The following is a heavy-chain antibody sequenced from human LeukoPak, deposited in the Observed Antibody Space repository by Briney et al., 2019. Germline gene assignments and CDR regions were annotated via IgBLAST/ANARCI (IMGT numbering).Heavy chain of an antibody. CDR3: ARSSSSWSDSDY. CDR2: IIPIFGTA. CDR1: GGTFSSYA. V-gene: IGHV1-69*13. J-gene: IGHJ4*02. Sequence: ASVKVSCKASGGTFSSYAISWVRQAPGQGLEWVGGIIPIFGTANYAQKFQGRVTITADESTSTAYMELSSLRSEDTAVYYCARSSSSWSDSDYWGQGTLVTVSS. D-gene: IGHD6-13*01.